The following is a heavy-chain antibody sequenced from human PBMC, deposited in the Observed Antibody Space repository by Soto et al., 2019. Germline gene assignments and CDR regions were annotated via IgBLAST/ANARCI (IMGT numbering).Heavy chain of an antibody. D-gene: IGHD2-2*01. J-gene: IGHJ6*02. Sequence: QVQLQQWGAGLLKPSETLSLTCAVYGGSFSGYYWSWIRQPPGKGLEGIGEINHSGSTNYNPSLKSRVTISVDTSKNQFSLKLSSVTAADTAVYYCARGGGTIVVVPAAPRTHYYYGMDVWGQGTTVTVSS. CDR3: ARGGGTIVVVPAAPRTHYYYGMDV. CDR2: INHSGST. CDR1: GGSFSGYY. V-gene: IGHV4-34*01.